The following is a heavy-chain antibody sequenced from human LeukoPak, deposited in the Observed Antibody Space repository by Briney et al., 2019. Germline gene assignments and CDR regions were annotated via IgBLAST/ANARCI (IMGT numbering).Heavy chain of an antibody. CDR3: AREIDRDGYNRFFDY. CDR2: INAGNGNR. D-gene: IGHD5-24*01. V-gene: IGHV1-3*01. J-gene: IGHJ4*02. CDR1: GYTFTTYT. Sequence: ASVNVACKASGYTFTTYTMHWVRQAPGQRPEWMGWINAGNGNRKYSQKFQGRVTITRDTSASTAYMDLSSLRSEDTAVYYCAREIDRDGYNRFFDYWGQGSLVTVSS.